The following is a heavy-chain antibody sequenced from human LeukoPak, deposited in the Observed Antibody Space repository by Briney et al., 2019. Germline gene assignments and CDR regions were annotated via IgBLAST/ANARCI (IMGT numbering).Heavy chain of an antibody. CDR2: IIPIFGTA. Sequence: SVKVSCKASGGTFSRYAISWVRPAPEQGREWMGGIIPIFGTANYAQKFQGRVTITADESTSTAYMQLSSLRSEDTAVYYCARLMRIYYYDYGMDVWGKGTTVTVSS. CDR1: GGTFSRYA. J-gene: IGHJ6*04. D-gene: IGHD3-16*01. V-gene: IGHV1-69*13. CDR3: ARLMRIYYYDYGMDV.